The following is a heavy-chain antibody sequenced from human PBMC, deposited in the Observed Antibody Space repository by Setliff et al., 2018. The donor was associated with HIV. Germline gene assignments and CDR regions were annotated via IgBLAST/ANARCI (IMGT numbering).Heavy chain of an antibody. V-gene: IGHV4-61*09. CDR3: ARGIAVAGPYFDY. CDR1: GDSITSGTYY. Sequence: PSETLSLTCTVSGDSITSGTYYWSWTRQPAGMRLEWIGHISTSGTTNYNPSLKSRVTISADTSKSQFSLKLTSVTAADTAVYYCARGIAVAGPYFDYWGQGTLVTVSS. CDR2: ISTSGTT. D-gene: IGHD6-19*01. J-gene: IGHJ4*02.